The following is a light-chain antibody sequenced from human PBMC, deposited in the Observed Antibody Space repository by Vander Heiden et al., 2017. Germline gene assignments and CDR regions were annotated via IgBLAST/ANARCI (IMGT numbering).Light chain of an antibody. J-gene: IGKJ2*01. CDR3: MQSLQTPPST. CDR2: LGS. V-gene: IGKV2-28*01. CDR1: QSLLHSNGYNY. Sequence: DIVMTQSPLSLPVTPGEPASISCRSSQSLLHSNGYNYLDWYLQKPGQAPQLLIYLGSNRAAGVPDRFSGSGSGTDFTLKISRGEAEDVGVYYCMQSLQTPPSTFGQGTKVEIK.